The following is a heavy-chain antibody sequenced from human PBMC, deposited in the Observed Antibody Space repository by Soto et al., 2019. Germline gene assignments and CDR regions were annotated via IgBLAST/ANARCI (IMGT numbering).Heavy chain of an antibody. V-gene: IGHV3-48*03. J-gene: IGHJ6*02. CDR2: ISHSGSVI. Sequence: GGSLRLSCAVSGFTFSDYEMNWVRQAPGKGLEWVSYISHSGSVINYADSVKGRFTISRDNANDSLYLQMNGLRAEDTAVYYCARDRGYSNSKFYYYAMDAWGQGTTVTVSS. D-gene: IGHD4-4*01. CDR1: GFTFSDYE. CDR3: ARDRGYSNSKFYYYAMDA.